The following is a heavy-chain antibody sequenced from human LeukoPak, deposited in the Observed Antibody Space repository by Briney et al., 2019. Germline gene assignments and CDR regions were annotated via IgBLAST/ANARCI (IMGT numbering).Heavy chain of an antibody. V-gene: IGHV3-15*01. CDR1: GFTFSNAW. J-gene: IGHJ4*02. CDR2: IKSKTDGGTT. CDR3: TTGYPSYSSGWYGSLYYFDY. Sequence: PGGSLRLSCAASGFTFSNAWMSWVRQAPGKGLERVGRIKSKTDGGTTDYAAPVKGRFTISRDDSKNTLYLQMNSLKTEDTAVYYCTTGYPSYSSGWYGSLYYFDYWGQGTLVTVSS. D-gene: IGHD6-19*01.